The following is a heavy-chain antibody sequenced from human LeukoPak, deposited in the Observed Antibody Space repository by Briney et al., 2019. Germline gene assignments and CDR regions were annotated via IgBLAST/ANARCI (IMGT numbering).Heavy chain of an antibody. D-gene: IGHD6-13*01. CDR1: GFSFSNYS. J-gene: IGHJ4*02. Sequence: GGSLIRSCSASGFSFSNYSMNWFRHAPGEGLEWVLAISVSGDSTYYADSVKGRFTISRDNSKNTLYLQMNSLRAEDTGVYYCARPQQMASFDFWGQGTLVTVSS. CDR2: ISVSGDST. CDR3: ARPQQMASFDF. V-gene: IGHV3-23*01.